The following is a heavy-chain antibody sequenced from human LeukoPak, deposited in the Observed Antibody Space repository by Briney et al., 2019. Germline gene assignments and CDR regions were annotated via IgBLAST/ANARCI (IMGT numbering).Heavy chain of an antibody. D-gene: IGHD1-14*01. J-gene: IGHJ4*02. CDR1: GYTFTGYY. Sequence: ASVKLSCKASGYTFTGYYMHWVRQAPGRGLEWMGWINPNSGVTYYAHKFQGRVSMTRDTSISTAYMEVSRLRADDSALYYCARVSTPNRYYFDYWGQGTLVTVSS. CDR2: INPNSGVT. CDR3: ARVSTPNRYYFDY. V-gene: IGHV1-2*02.